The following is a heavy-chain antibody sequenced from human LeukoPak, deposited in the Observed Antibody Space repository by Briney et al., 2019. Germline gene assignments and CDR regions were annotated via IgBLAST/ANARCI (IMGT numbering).Heavy chain of an antibody. D-gene: IGHD5-12*01. CDR2: INPKSGNT. Sequence: ASVKVSCKASGYTFPGYYIHWVRQAPGQGLEWMGRINPKSGNTNYAQKFQGRVTVSRDTSISTTYLELNTLTSDDTAVYYCARGYSGYDLKFDPWGQGTLVTVSS. V-gene: IGHV1-2*06. CDR3: ARGYSGYDLKFDP. CDR1: GYTFPGYY. J-gene: IGHJ5*02.